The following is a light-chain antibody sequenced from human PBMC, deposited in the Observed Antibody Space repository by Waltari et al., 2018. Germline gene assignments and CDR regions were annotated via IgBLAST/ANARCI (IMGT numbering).Light chain of an antibody. J-gene: IGLJ2*01. V-gene: IGLV2-14*03. Sequence: QSALTQPAPVSGSPGQSITIYCTGTSSAIGGFNYVSWYQQHPGKAPKLMIYDVTKRPSGVSDRFSGSKSGNTAALTISGLQAEDEADYYCSSYTSTSTLGIFGGGTKLTVL. CDR1: SSAIGGFNY. CDR3: SSYTSTSTLGI. CDR2: DVT.